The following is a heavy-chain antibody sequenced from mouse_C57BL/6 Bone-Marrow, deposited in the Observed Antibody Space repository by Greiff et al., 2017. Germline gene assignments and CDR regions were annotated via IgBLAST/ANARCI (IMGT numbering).Heavy chain of an antibody. V-gene: IGHV5-2*01. CDR3: ASYGGDYSMDY. Sequence: DVHLVESGRGLVQPGESLKLSCESNEYEFPSHDMSWVRKTPEKRLELVAAISSDGGSTYYPDTMERRFIISRDNTKKTLYLQMRSLRSEDTALDYCASYGGDYSMDYWGQGTSVTVSS. CDR1: EYEFPSHD. D-gene: IGHD1-1*02. CDR2: ISSDGGST. J-gene: IGHJ4*01.